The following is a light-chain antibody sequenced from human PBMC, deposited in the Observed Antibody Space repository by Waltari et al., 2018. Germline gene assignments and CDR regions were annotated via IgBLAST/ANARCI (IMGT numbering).Light chain of an antibody. J-gene: IGLJ1*01. CDR3: CSYTSNSFSYV. CDR1: SSDVGVHNS. Sequence: QSALTQPASVSGSPGQSIAISCTGTSSDVGVHNSVSWYQQHPGKAPKLMIYEVSNRPSGGSNRFYGSKSGNTASLTISGLQAEDEADYYCCSYTSNSFSYVFGTGTKVTVL. V-gene: IGLV2-14*01. CDR2: EVS.